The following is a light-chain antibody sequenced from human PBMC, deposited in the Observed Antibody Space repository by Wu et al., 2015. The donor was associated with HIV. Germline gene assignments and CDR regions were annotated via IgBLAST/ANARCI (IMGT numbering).Light chain of an antibody. Sequence: EIVLTQSPATLSVSPGERATLSCRASQSVSSNLAWYQQNRGQAPRLLVYGASTRATSIPARFSGSGSGTEFTLTISSLQPEDVATYYCQKYNTAPWTFGQGTKVEMK. J-gene: IGKJ1*01. V-gene: IGKV3-15*01. CDR3: QKYNTAPWT. CDR2: GAS. CDR1: QSVSSN.